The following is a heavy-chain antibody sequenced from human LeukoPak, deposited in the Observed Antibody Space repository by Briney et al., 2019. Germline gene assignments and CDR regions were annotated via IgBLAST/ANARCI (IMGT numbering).Heavy chain of an antibody. D-gene: IGHD1-20*01. Sequence: ASVKVSCKASGYTFTSYGISRVRQAPGQGLEWMGWISTYNGNTIYAQKVQGRVNLTTDTSTSTAYMELRSLRSDDTAVYYCVRDRYDSETDYWGQGTLVTVSS. CDR1: GYTFTSYG. J-gene: IGHJ4*02. CDR2: ISTYNGNT. V-gene: IGHV1-18*01. CDR3: VRDRYDSETDY.